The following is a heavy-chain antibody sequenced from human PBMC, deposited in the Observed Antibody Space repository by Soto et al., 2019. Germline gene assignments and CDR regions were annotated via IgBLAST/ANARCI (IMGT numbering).Heavy chain of an antibody. Sequence: ASVKVSCKASGYNFLNYDINWVRQATGQGLEWMGWMNTRSGNRGYGQKFQGRVTMTMDTSISTVYMELHSLRSEDTAVYYCARAAASLDPWGQGTLVTVSS. CDR3: ARAAASLDP. V-gene: IGHV1-8*01. J-gene: IGHJ5*02. CDR2: MNTRSGNR. CDR1: GYNFLNYD. D-gene: IGHD6-25*01.